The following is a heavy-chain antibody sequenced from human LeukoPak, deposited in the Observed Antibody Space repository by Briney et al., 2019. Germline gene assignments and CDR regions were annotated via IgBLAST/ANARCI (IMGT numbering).Heavy chain of an antibody. Sequence: SSVRDSYKSSIGTRSSYAISLLRQSAALFLYSISHFIPIFGTANYAQKFQGRVTITADKSTSTAYMELSSLRSEDTAVYYCASSNGYSSGWYLPITDYWGQGTLVTVSS. V-gene: IGHV1-69*06. CDR1: IGTRSSYA. CDR2: FIPIFGTA. D-gene: IGHD6-19*01. CDR3: ASSNGYSSGWYLPITDY. J-gene: IGHJ4*02.